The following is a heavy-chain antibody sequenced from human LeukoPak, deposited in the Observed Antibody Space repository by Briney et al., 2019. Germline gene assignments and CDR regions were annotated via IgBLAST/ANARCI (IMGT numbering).Heavy chain of an antibody. V-gene: IGHV3-30-3*01. CDR2: ISYDGSIK. D-gene: IGHD7-27*01. Sequence: GGSLRLSCAASGFTFSSYAMHWVRQAPGKGLEWVAVISYDGSIKYYADSVKGRFTTSRDNSKNTLYLQMNSLRAEDTAVYYCARARGPSGDHDYWGQGTLVTVSS. J-gene: IGHJ4*02. CDR1: GFTFSSYA. CDR3: ARARGPSGDHDY.